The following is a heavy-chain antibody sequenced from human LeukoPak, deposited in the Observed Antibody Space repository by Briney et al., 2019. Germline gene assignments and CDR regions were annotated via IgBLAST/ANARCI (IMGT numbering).Heavy chain of an antibody. Sequence: GESLKISCKGSGYSFTSYWIGWVRQLPGKGLEWMGIIYPGDSDTRYSPSFQGQVTISADKSISTAYLQWSSLKASDTATYYCARSPPRGAVAGPFDYWGQGTLVTVSS. CDR3: ARSPPRGAVAGPFDY. CDR1: GYSFTSYW. CDR2: IYPGDSDT. J-gene: IGHJ4*02. D-gene: IGHD6-19*01. V-gene: IGHV5-51*01.